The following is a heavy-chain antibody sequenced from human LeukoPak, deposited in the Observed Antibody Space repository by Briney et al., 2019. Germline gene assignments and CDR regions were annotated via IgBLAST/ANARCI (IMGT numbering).Heavy chain of an antibody. V-gene: IGHV3-30*02. D-gene: IGHD2-8*02. CDR3: AKDPGASVPGFYMDV. CDR2: IWSDGNNK. Sequence: PGGSLRLSCAASGFTFRNYGMHWVRQATGKGLEWVSFIWSDGNNKFYADSVKGRFTISRDNSKNMLYLEMDSLRPEDTAVFYCAKDPGASVPGFYMDVWGKGTTVTVSS. CDR1: GFTFRNYG. J-gene: IGHJ6*03.